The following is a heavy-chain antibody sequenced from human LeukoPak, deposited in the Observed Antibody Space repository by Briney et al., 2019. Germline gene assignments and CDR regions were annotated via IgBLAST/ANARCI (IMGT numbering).Heavy chain of an antibody. V-gene: IGHV4-34*01. CDR3: ARGPSRIAARFGRSRGYFDY. D-gene: IGHD6-6*01. J-gene: IGHJ4*02. Sequence: SETLSLTCAVYGGSFSGYYWSWIRQPPGKGLEWIGEINHSGSTNYNPSLKSRVTISVDTSKNQFSLKLSSVTAADTAVYYCARGPSRIAARFGRSRGYFDYWGQGTLVTVSS. CDR1: GGSFSGYY. CDR2: INHSGST.